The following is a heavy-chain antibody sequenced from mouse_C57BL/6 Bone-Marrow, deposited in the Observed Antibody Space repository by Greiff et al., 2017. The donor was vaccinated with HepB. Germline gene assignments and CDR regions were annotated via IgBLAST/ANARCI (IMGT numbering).Heavy chain of an antibody. V-gene: IGHV1-72*01. Sequence: QVQLQQPGAELVKPGASVKLSCKASGYTFTSYWMHWVKQRPGRGLEWIGRIDPNSGGTKYNEKFKSKATLTVDKPSSTAYMRLSSLTSEDSAVYYCAREKMNGYYAPFAMDYWGQGTSVTVSS. CDR3: AREKMNGYYAPFAMDY. D-gene: IGHD2-3*01. CDR2: IDPNSGGT. J-gene: IGHJ4*01. CDR1: GYTFTSYW.